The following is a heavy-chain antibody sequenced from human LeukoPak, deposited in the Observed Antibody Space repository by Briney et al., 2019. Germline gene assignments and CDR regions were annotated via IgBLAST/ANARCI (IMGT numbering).Heavy chain of an antibody. J-gene: IGHJ3*02. CDR3: ARLPRVAAAGRWNAFDI. D-gene: IGHD6-13*01. Sequence: SETLSLTCTVSGGSISSYYWSWIRQPAGKGLERIGRIYTSGSTNYNPSLKSRVTMLVDTSKNQFSLKLSSVTAADTAVYYCARLPRVAAAGRWNAFDIWGQGTMVTVSS. CDR2: IYTSGST. V-gene: IGHV4-4*07. CDR1: GGSISSYY.